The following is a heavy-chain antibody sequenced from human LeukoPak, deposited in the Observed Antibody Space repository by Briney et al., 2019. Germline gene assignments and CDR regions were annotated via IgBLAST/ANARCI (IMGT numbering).Heavy chain of an antibody. J-gene: IGHJ4*02. CDR3: ARSITMVRGGDY. D-gene: IGHD3-10*01. CDR2: ITWDGGNT. CDR1: GFSFDDYA. Sequence: GGSLRLSCAASGFSFDDYAMHWVRQAPGKGLEWVSLITWDGGNTYYADSVKGRFTISRDNAKNTLYLQMNSLRAEDTAVYYCARSITMVRGGDYWGQGTLVTVSS. V-gene: IGHV3-43D*03.